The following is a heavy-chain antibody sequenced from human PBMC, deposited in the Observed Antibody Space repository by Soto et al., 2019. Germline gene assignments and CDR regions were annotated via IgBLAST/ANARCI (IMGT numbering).Heavy chain of an antibody. Sequence: ASVKVSCKASGYTFTSYGISWVRQAPGQGLEWMGWISAYNGNTNYAQKLQGRVTMTTDTSTSTAYMELRSLRSDDTAVYYCASGVVPAAMYNWNYAFDIWGQGTMVTVSS. CDR3: ASGVVPAAMYNWNYAFDI. V-gene: IGHV1-18*01. CDR1: GYTFTSYG. D-gene: IGHD2-2*01. J-gene: IGHJ3*02. CDR2: ISAYNGNT.